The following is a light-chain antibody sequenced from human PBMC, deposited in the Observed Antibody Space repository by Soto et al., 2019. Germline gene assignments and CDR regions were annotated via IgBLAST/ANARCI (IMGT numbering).Light chain of an antibody. Sequence: EIVMTQSPATLSVSPGEGATLSCRASQSVSDNLAWYQQKPGQAPRLLIYGASTRATGIPDRFSGSGSGTDFTLTISRLEPEDFAVYYCQQYGSSRTFGQGTKVDI. CDR1: QSVSDN. CDR3: QQYGSSRT. J-gene: IGKJ1*01. CDR2: GAS. V-gene: IGKV3-20*01.